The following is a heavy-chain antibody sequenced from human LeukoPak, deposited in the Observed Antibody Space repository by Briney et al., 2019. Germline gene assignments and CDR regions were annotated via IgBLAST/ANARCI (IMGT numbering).Heavy chain of an antibody. D-gene: IGHD4-17*01. CDR1: GFTFSSYG. Sequence: RPGGSLRLSCSASGFTFSSYGMHWVRQAPGKGLEWVANIKQDGSEKYYVDSVRGRFTISRDNAKNSLYLQMNSLRAEDTAVYYCARDYLRTTVTAPWYFDLWGRGTLVTVSS. CDR2: IKQDGSEK. V-gene: IGHV3-7*01. J-gene: IGHJ2*01. CDR3: ARDYLRTTVTAPWYFDL.